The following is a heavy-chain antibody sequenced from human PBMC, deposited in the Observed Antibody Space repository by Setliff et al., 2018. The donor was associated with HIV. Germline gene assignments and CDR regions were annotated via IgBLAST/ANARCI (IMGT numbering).Heavy chain of an antibody. Sequence: SETLSLTCTVSGDSVSSASYYWSWIRQPPGKGLEWIGSIYHSGSTYDSPSLKSRVTISVDTSKNQFSLKLSSVTAADTAIYYCARTYSSNWYIDYWGQGTLVTVSS. CDR1: GDSVSSASYY. J-gene: IGHJ4*02. D-gene: IGHD6-13*01. V-gene: IGHV4-38-2*02. CDR2: IYHSGST. CDR3: ARTYSSNWYIDY.